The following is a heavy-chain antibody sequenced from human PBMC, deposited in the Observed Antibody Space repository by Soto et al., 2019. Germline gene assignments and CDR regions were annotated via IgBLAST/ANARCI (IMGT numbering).Heavy chain of an antibody. CDR2: INPNSGNI. J-gene: IGHJ4*02. V-gene: IGHV1-8*01. CDR3: ARGRASGSYYLLDY. D-gene: IGHD3-10*01. CDR1: GDTFTTYD. Sequence: QVQLVQSGAEVRKPGASVKVSCKASGDTFTTYDINWMRQATGHGLEWMGWINPNSGNIGYAQRFQGRVTMTRDTAIRTAYMEVSSLRSDDTAVYYCARGRASGSYYLLDYWGQGTLVTVSS.